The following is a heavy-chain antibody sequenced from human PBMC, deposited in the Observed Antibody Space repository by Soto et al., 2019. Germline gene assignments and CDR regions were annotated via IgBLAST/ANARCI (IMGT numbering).Heavy chain of an antibody. J-gene: IGHJ6*02. CDR3: AAGTDIVVVPAAPYYYYGMDV. V-gene: IGHV1-58*01. CDR2: IVVGSGNT. D-gene: IGHD2-2*01. Sequence: SGKVSCKASGFTFTSSAVQWVRQARGQRLEWIGWIVVGSGNTNYAQKFQERVTITRDMSTSTAYMELSSLRSEDTAVYYCAAGTDIVVVPAAPYYYYGMDVWGQGTTVTVSS. CDR1: GFTFTSSA.